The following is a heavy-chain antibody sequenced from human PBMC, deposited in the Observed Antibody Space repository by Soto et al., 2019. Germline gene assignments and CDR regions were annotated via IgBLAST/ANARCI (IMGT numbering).Heavy chain of an antibody. CDR1: GGSISSSNYY. V-gene: IGHV4-39*01. CDR3: ARDFHSGYSYGWDFDY. J-gene: IGHJ4*02. D-gene: IGHD5-18*01. Sequence: SETLSLTCTVSGGSISSSNYYWGWIRQPPGKGLEWIGSIYYSGSTYYNPSLKSRVTISVDTSKNQFSLKLSSVTAADTAVYYCARDFHSGYSYGWDFDYWGQGTLVTVSS. CDR2: IYYSGST.